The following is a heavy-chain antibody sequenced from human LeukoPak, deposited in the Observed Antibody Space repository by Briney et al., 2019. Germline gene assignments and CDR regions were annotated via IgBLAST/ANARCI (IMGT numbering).Heavy chain of an antibody. Sequence: HGGSLRLSCAASGFTFDDYGMSWVRQAPGKGLEWVSGINWNGGSTGYADSVKGRFTISRDNAKNSLYLQMNSLRAEDTALYYCARAGLYNWNYEGTAYFDYWGQGTLVTVSS. V-gene: IGHV3-20*04. J-gene: IGHJ4*02. CDR2: INWNGGST. D-gene: IGHD1-7*01. CDR1: GFTFDDYG. CDR3: ARAGLYNWNYEGTAYFDY.